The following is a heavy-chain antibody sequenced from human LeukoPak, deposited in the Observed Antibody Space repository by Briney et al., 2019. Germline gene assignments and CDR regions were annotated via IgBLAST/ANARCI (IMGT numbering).Heavy chain of an antibody. Sequence: SETLSLTCAVYGGSFSGYYWSWIRQPPGKGLEWIGEINHSGSTNYNPSLKSRVTISVDTSKNQFSLKLRSVTAADTAVYYCARSQARLSWFDPWGQGILVTVSS. CDR2: INHSGST. CDR1: GGSFSGYY. J-gene: IGHJ5*02. V-gene: IGHV4-34*01. CDR3: ARSQARLSWFDP. D-gene: IGHD6-19*01.